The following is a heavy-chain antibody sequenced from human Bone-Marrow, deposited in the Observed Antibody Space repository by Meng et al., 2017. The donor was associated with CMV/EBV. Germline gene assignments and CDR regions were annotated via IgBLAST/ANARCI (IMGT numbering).Heavy chain of an antibody. J-gene: IGHJ4*02. CDR3: AKDRSYGFDY. CDR1: GFTFNSYG. CDR2: TWYDGSNK. V-gene: IGHV3-30*02. D-gene: IGHD4-17*01. Sequence: GESLKISCAASGFTFNSYGMHWVRQAPGKGLEWVTFTWYDGSNKYYADSVKGRFTISRDNSKNTLYLQMNSLRTEDTAVYYCAKDRSYGFDYWGQGPLVTVSS.